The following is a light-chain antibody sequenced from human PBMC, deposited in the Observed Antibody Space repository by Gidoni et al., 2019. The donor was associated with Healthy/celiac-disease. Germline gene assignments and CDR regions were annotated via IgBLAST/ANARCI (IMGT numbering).Light chain of an antibody. CDR3: QQSYSTPFT. V-gene: IGKV1-39*01. CDR2: AAS. Sequence: DIQMTQSPSSLSASVGDRVTITCRASQSISSYLNWYQQKPGKAPKLLIYAASSLQSGVPSRCSGRGSGTDFTLTISSLQPEDFATYYCQQSYSTPFTFGPGTKVEIK. CDR1: QSISSY. J-gene: IGKJ3*01.